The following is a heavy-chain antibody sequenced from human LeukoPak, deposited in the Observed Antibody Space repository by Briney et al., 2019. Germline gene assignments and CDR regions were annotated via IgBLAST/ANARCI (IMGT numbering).Heavy chain of an antibody. Sequence: SQTLSLTCALSGDTFSSNSAAWNWIRQSPSRGLEWLGRTYFRSKWYNDYAESVKGRISINSDTSKNQFSLHLSSVNPEDTAVYYCANFYLNTWSQGSLVTVSS. CDR2: TYFRSKWYN. CDR3: ANFYLNT. J-gene: IGHJ5*02. V-gene: IGHV6-1*01. CDR1: GDTFSSNSAA.